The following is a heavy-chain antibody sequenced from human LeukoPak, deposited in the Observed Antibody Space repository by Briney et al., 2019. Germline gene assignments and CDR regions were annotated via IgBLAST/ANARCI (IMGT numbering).Heavy chain of an antibody. CDR1: GFTFSSYA. Sequence: PGGSLRLSCAASGFTFSSYAMSWVRQAPGKGLEWVSAISGSGGSTYYADSVKGRFTISRDNSKNTLYLQMNSLRAEDTAVYNCAKVSRGLLNYFDYWGQGTLVTVSS. J-gene: IGHJ4*02. CDR2: ISGSGGST. CDR3: AKVSRGLLNYFDY. D-gene: IGHD3-10*01. V-gene: IGHV3-23*01.